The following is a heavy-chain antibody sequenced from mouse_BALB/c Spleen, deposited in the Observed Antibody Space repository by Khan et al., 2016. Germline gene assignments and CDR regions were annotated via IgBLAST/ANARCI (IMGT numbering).Heavy chain of an antibody. D-gene: IGHD2-3*01. Sequence: QIQLVQSGPELKKPGETVKISCKASGYTFTNYGMNWVKQAPGKGLKWMGWINTYTGEPTYADDFKGRFAFSLETSASTAYLQINNLKNEDTATXFCARETDGYPFAYWGQGTLVTVSA. CDR2: INTYTGEP. V-gene: IGHV9-3-1*01. J-gene: IGHJ3*01. CDR1: GYTFTNYG. CDR3: ARETDGYPFAY.